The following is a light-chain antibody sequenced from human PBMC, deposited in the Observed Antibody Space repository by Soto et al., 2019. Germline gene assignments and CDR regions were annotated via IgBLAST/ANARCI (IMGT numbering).Light chain of an antibody. J-gene: IGLJ3*02. CDR2: GNT. V-gene: IGLV1-40*01. Sequence: QSVLTQPPSVSGAPGQRVTISCTGSSSNIGARYDVHWYQPLPGTAPKLLIYGNTNRPSGVPDRFSGSKSGTSASLAITGLQAEDEADYYCQSYDSSLSGWVFGGGTKVTVL. CDR1: SSNIGARYD. CDR3: QSYDSSLSGWV.